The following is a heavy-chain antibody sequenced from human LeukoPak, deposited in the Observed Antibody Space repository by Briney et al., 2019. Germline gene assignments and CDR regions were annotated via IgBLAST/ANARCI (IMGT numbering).Heavy chain of an antibody. CDR1: GYTFTSYG. CDR2: ISAYNGNT. Sequence: ASVKVSCKASGYTFTSYGISWVRQAPGQGLEWMGWISAYNGNTNHAQKLQGRVTMTTDTSTSTAYMELRSLRSDDTAVYYCARVSSDILTGYYPDYWGQGTLVTVSS. J-gene: IGHJ4*02. CDR3: ARVSSDILTGYYPDY. V-gene: IGHV1-18*01. D-gene: IGHD3-9*01.